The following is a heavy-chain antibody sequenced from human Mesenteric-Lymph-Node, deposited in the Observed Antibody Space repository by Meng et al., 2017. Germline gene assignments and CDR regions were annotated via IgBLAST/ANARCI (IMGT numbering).Heavy chain of an antibody. V-gene: IGHV4-39*07. CDR3: ARDSGDDQRTYYYYGMDV. J-gene: IGHJ6*02. CDR2: IYYSGST. Sequence: GSLRLSCTVSGGSISSSSYYWGWIRQPPGKGLEWIGSIYYSGSTYYNPSLKSRVTISVDTSKNQFSLKLSSVTAADTAVYYCARDSGDDQRTYYYYGMDVWGQGTTVTVSS. CDR1: GGSISSSSYY. D-gene: IGHD5-12*01.